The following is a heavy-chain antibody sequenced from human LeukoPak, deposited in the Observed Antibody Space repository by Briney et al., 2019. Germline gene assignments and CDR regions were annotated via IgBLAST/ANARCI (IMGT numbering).Heavy chain of an antibody. J-gene: IGHJ4*02. Sequence: AGGSLRLSCAASGFTFSNYAMHWVRQAPGKGQEWVALISYDGSNKYYADSVKGRFTISRDNSKNTLYLQMNSLRAEDTAVYYCARDASVVRGAFDYWGQGTLVTVSS. CDR1: GFTFSNYA. CDR3: ARDASVVRGAFDY. CDR2: ISYDGSNK. V-gene: IGHV3-30-3*01. D-gene: IGHD3-10*01.